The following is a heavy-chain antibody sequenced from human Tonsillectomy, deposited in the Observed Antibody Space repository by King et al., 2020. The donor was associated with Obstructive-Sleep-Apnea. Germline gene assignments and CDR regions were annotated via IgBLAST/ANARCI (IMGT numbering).Heavy chain of an antibody. Sequence: QLQESGPGLVKPSETLSLTCTVSGGSISSSSFYWGGIRQPPGKGVEGIGGFYYSGSTYYNPSLKSRVTITVDPSKNQFSLKLSSVTAADTAVYYCAALDEWFDPWGQGTLVTVSS. CDR1: GGSISSSSFY. D-gene: IGHD3/OR15-3a*01. CDR2: FYYSGST. CDR3: AALDEWFDP. J-gene: IGHJ5*02. V-gene: IGHV4-39*07.